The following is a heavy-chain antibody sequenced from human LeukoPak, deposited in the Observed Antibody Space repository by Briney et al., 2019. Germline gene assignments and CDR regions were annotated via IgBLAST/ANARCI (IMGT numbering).Heavy chain of an antibody. CDR3: ARRPSQPGMR. J-gene: IGHJ4*02. V-gene: IGHV3-74*03. CDR1: RFTFSKYW. CDR2: INSDGIST. D-gene: IGHD1-14*01. Sequence: AGGSLRLSCATSRFTFSKYWMHWVRQAPGKGLLWVAGINSDGISTVYADSVRGRFTISRDNANDTLYLQLTSLRPEDTAVYYCARRPSQPGMRWGQGTLVTVSS.